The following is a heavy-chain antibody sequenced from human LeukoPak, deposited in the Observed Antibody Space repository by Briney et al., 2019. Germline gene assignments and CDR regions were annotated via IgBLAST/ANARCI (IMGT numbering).Heavy chain of an antibody. CDR1: GFTFSSYA. J-gene: IGHJ4*02. CDR2: ISSNGGST. CDR3: AREGYGDHFDY. Sequence: PGGSLRLSCAASGFTFSSYAMHWVRQAPGKGLEYVSAISSNGGSTYYANSVKGRFTISRDNSKNTLYLQMGSLRAEDMAVYYCAREGYGDHFDYWGQGTLVTVSS. D-gene: IGHD4-17*01. V-gene: IGHV3-64*01.